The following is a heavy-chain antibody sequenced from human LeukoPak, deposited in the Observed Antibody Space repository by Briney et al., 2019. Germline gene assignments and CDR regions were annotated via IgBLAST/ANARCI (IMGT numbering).Heavy chain of an antibody. J-gene: IGHJ6*03. CDR1: GFTFSNNG. Sequence: PGGSLRLSCAASGFTFSNNGMHWVRQAPGKVLEWVAFIHYDGNSKYHADSVKGRLTIFRDNSKNTLYLQMNSLRAEDTAVYYCAREHYFYYMDGWGKGTTVTVSS. CDR3: AREHYFYYMDG. V-gene: IGHV3-30*02. CDR2: IHYDGNSK.